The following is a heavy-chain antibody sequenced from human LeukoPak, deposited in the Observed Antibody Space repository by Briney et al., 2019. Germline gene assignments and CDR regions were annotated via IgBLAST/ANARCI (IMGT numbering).Heavy chain of an antibody. V-gene: IGHV3-33*01. CDR2: IWYDGSNK. D-gene: IGHD1-26*01. Sequence: PGRSLRLSCAASGFTFSSYGMHWVRQAPGKGLEWVAVIWYDGSNKYYADSVKGRFTISRDNSENTLYLQMNSLRAEDTAVYYCARDPGREFDYWGQGTLVTVSS. CDR3: ARDPGREFDY. J-gene: IGHJ4*02. CDR1: GFTFSSYG.